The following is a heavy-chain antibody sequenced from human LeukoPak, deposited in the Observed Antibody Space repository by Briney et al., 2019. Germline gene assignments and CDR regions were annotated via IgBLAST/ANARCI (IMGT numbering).Heavy chain of an antibody. D-gene: IGHD3-22*01. CDR1: GGSISSSSYY. J-gene: IGHJ5*02. V-gene: IGHV4-39*01. CDR3: AILTGYYYDSSGRNWFDP. Sequence: EPSETLSLTCTVSGGSISSSSYYWGWIRQPPGKGLEWIGGIYYSGSTYYNPSLKSRVTISVDTSKNQFSLKLSSVTAADTAVYYCAILTGYYYDSSGRNWFDPWGQGTLVTVSS. CDR2: IYYSGST.